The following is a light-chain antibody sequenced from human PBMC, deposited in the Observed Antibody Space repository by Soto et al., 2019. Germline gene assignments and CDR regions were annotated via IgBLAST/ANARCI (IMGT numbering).Light chain of an antibody. CDR3: QQANSFPIT. CDR2: GAS. Sequence: EIVMTQSPATLSVSPGERATLSCRASQSVSSNLAWYQQKPGQAPRLLIYGASTRATGIPARFSGSGYGTDFTLTISSLQPEDFATYYCQQANSFPITFGQGTRLEIK. J-gene: IGKJ5*01. CDR1: QSVSSN. V-gene: IGKV3-15*01.